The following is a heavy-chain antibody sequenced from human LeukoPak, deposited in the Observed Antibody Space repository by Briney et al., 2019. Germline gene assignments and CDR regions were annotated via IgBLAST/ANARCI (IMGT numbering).Heavy chain of an antibody. Sequence: SETLSLTCAVYGGSFSGYYWSWIRQPPGKGLEWIGEINHSGSTNYNPSLKSRVTISVDTSKNQFSLKLSSVTAADTAVYYCARGPRYYYMVKAFDIWGQGTMVTVSS. V-gene: IGHV4-34*01. CDR1: GGSFSGYY. CDR2: INHSGST. J-gene: IGHJ3*02. D-gene: IGHD3-10*01. CDR3: ARGPRYYYMVKAFDI.